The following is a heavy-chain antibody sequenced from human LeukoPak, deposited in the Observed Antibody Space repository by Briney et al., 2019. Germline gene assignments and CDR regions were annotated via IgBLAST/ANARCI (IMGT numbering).Heavy chain of an antibody. V-gene: IGHV4-4*07. Sequence: PSETLSLTCTVSGGSISSYYWSWIRQPAGKGLEWIGRIYTSGSTNYNPSLKSRVTMSVDTSKNQFSLKLSSVTAADTAVYYCARPTIEWAEGAFDIWGQGTMVTVSS. CDR3: ARPTIEWAEGAFDI. CDR1: GGSISSYY. CDR2: IYTSGST. J-gene: IGHJ3*02. D-gene: IGHD1-26*01.